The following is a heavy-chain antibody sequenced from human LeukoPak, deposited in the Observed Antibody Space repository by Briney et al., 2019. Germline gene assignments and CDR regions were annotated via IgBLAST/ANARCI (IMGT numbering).Heavy chain of an antibody. CDR2: ISRGGETM. J-gene: IGHJ4*02. V-gene: IGHV3-48*03. D-gene: IGHD3-22*01. CDR1: GFSFSSYE. Sequence: GGSLRLSCAASGFSFSSYEMNWVRQPPGKGLEWVSYISRGGETMDYADSVRGRFTISRDNAKNSLYLQMNSLRAEDTALYYCARAGSGSGFFDWGQGTLVTVSS. CDR3: ARAGSGSGFFD.